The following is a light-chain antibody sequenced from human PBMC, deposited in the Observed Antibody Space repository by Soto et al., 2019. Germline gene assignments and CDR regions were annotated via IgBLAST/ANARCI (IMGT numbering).Light chain of an antibody. V-gene: IGLV2-23*01. CDR2: EGS. J-gene: IGLJ3*02. CDR1: SSDVGSYNL. Sequence: QSVLTQPASVSGSPGQSITISCTGTSSDVGSYNLVSWYQQHPDKAPKLMIYEGSKRPSGVSNHFSGSKSGNTASLTISGLQAEDEADYYCCSYAGSSTWVFGRGTKLTVL. CDR3: CSYAGSSTWV.